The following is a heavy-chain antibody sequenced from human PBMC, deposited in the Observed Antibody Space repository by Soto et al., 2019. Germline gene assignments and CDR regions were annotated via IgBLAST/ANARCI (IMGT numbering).Heavy chain of an antibody. CDR1: GYTFTNYG. CDR2: IGPHSENT. Sequence: GPGVKEPGASVKVSCKASGYTFTNYGVGWVRQAPGQGLEWVGWIGPHSENTNYAQKLQGRVTMTTDTSTTTAYMELRSLTSDDTAVYYCARTCSGANCYFIYWGQGTLVTVSS. D-gene: IGHD2-15*01. J-gene: IGHJ4*02. V-gene: IGHV1-18*04. CDR3: ARTCSGANCYFIY.